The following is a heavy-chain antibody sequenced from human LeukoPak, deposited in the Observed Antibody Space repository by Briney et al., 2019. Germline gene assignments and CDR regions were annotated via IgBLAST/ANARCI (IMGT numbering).Heavy chain of an antibody. Sequence: GGSLRLSCAASGFTFSSYSMNWVRQAPGKGLEWVSYISSSSSTIYYADSVKGRFTISRDNAKNSLYLQMNSLRAEDTAVYYCARESSTYYWYFDLWGRGTLVTVSS. V-gene: IGHV3-48*01. CDR3: ARESSTYYWYFDL. J-gene: IGHJ2*01. CDR1: GFTFSSYS. CDR2: ISSSSSTI.